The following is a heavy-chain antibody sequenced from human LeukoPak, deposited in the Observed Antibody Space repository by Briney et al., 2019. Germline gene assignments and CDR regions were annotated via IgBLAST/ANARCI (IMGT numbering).Heavy chain of an antibody. D-gene: IGHD6-13*01. V-gene: IGHV1-69*06. CDR1: GNIFTSSY. Sequence: SVKVSCKASGNIFTSSYTHWVRQAPGQGLEWMGGIIPIFGTTNYAQKFQDRVTITADKSTSTAYMELSSLRSEDTAVYYCARVVGLTGYSSSWYSGYYYYMDVWGKGTTVTVSS. CDR3: ARVVGLTGYSSSWYSGYYYYMDV. CDR2: IIPIFGTT. J-gene: IGHJ6*03.